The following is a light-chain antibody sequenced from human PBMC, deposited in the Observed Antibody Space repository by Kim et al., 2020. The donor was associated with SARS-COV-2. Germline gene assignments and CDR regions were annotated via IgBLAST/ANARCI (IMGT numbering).Light chain of an antibody. CDR1: KLGDKY. Sequence: SYELTQPPSVSVSPGQTASITCSGHKLGDKYACWYQQKPGQSPVLVIYQDSKRPSGIPERFSGSNSGNTATLTISGTQAMDEADYYCQAWDSSTASYVFGTATKVTVL. CDR2: QDS. CDR3: QAWDSSTASYV. V-gene: IGLV3-1*01. J-gene: IGLJ1*01.